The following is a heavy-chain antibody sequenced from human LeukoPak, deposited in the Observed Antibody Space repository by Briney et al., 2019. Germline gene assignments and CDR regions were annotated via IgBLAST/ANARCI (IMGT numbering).Heavy chain of an antibody. D-gene: IGHD5-12*01. V-gene: IGHV1-18*01. CDR3: ARESLEGGYSGYYYYYYMDV. J-gene: IGHJ6*03. Sequence: ASVKVSCKASGYTFTSYGISWVRQAPGQGLEWMGWISAYNGNTNYAQKLQGRVTMTTDTSTSTAYMELRSLRSDDTAVYYCARESLEGGYSGYYYYYYMDVWGKGTTVTVSS. CDR2: ISAYNGNT. CDR1: GYTFTSYG.